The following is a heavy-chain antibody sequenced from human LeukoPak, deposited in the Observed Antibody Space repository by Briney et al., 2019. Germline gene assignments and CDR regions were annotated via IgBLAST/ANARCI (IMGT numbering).Heavy chain of an antibody. CDR3: ARDTSDGDQRKRKWYFDL. V-gene: IGHV4-39*07. Sequence: SETLSLTCTVSGVSISTSNYYWGWIRQPPGKGLEWIGNIFYSGSTYYSPSLRSRVTISLDTSRNQFSLKLNSVTAADTAVYYCARDTSDGDQRKRKWYFDLWGRGTLVTVSS. CDR1: GVSISTSNYY. CDR2: IFYSGST. J-gene: IGHJ2*01. D-gene: IGHD4-17*01.